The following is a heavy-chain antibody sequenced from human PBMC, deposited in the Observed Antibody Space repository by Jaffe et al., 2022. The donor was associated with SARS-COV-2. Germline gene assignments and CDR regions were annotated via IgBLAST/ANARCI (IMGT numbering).Heavy chain of an antibody. CDR2: VYYSGAA. J-gene: IGHJ5*02. V-gene: IGHV4-59*01. CDR1: GDSIRSYY. CDR3: ATSSSSSLTNWFDP. D-gene: IGHD6-13*01. Sequence: QVQLQQSGPRLVKPSETLSLTCTVSGDSIRSYYWSWIRQPPGKGLEWIGYVYYSGAATYNPSFKSRVTFSIDTSKNQFSLRLSSVTAADTAVYYCATSSSSSLTNWFDPWGQGILVTVSS.